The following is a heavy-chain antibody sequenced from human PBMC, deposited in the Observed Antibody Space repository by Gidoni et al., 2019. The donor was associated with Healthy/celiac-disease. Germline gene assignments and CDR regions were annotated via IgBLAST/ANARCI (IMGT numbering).Heavy chain of an antibody. CDR1: GDTVSRTRSS. D-gene: IGHD6-19*01. V-gene: IGHV6-1*01. Sequence: QVQLQQSVTGLVKPSQTLSLPCAISGDTVSRTRSSWNWIRQSPSRGLEWLGRKYYRAKWYNEYAVSVKSRITINPDTSKNQFSLQLNSVTPEDTAVYYCASSGHRQWLVREYYFDYWGQGTLVTVSS. CDR3: ASSGHRQWLVREYYFDY. J-gene: IGHJ4*02. CDR2: KYYRAKWYN.